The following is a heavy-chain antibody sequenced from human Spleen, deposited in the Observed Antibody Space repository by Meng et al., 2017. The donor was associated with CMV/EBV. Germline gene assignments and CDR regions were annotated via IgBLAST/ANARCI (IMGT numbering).Heavy chain of an antibody. CDR3: ARGGVAYDYYGMDV. Sequence: SETLSLTCAVYGGSFSGYYWSWIRQPPGKGLEWIGEINHSGSTNYNPSLKSRVTISVDTSKNQFSLKLSSVTAADTAVYYCARGGVAYDYYGMDVWGQGTTVTVSS. J-gene: IGHJ6*02. D-gene: IGHD5-12*01. CDR2: INHSGST. V-gene: IGHV4-34*01. CDR1: GGSFSGYY.